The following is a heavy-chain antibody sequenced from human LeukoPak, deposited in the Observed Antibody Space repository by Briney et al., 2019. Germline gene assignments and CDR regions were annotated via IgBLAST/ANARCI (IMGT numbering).Heavy chain of an antibody. CDR3: ARLPDYCDSSGYHFDY. Sequence: SETLSLTCTVSGGSISSSSYYWGWIRQPPGKGLEWIGSIYHSGSTYYNPSLKSRVTISVDTSKNQFPLKLSSVTAADTAVYYCARLPDYCDSSGYHFDYWGQGTLVTVSS. D-gene: IGHD3-22*01. CDR1: GGSISSSSYY. J-gene: IGHJ4*02. V-gene: IGHV4-39*06. CDR2: IYHSGST.